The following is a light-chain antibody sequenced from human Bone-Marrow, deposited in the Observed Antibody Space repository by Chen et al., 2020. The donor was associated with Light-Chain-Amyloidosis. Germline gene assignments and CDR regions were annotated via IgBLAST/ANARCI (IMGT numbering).Light chain of an antibody. CDR2: CAS. V-gene: IGKV1-9*01. CDR1: QGNSVY. CDR3: QKLNSYPSIA. Sequence: DIQLTQSPSFLSASVGDRVTITCRASQGNSVYLAWYQQKPGKAPNLLIYCASTLQSGVPSRFSGSGSGTDFTLTISGLQPEDFATYYCQKLNSYPSIAFGPGTRLEIK. J-gene: IGKJ5*01.